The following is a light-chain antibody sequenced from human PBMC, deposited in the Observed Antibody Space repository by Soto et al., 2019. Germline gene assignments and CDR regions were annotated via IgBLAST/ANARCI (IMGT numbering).Light chain of an antibody. CDR2: DAS. CDR1: QRIVRW. CDR3: QQYNSYLT. Sequence: DIQMTQSPSTLSASVGDRVTITCRASQRIVRWLAWYQQKPGKAPNLLIYDASTLQRGVPSRFSGSASGTEFNLTICSLQSDDSATYYSQQYNSYLTFGHGTKVEIK. V-gene: IGKV1-5*01. J-gene: IGKJ1*01.